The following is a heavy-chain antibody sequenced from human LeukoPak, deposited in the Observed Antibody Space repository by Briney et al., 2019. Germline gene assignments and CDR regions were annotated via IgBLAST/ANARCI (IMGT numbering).Heavy chain of an antibody. Sequence: ASVKVSCKASGYTFTGYYMHWVRQAPGQGLEWMGWINPNSGGTNYAQKFQGRVTMTRDTSTSTAYMELRSLRSDDTAVYYCARDSIETEDTAMVTHFDYWGQGTLVTVSS. J-gene: IGHJ4*02. CDR3: ARDSIETEDTAMVTHFDY. D-gene: IGHD5-18*01. V-gene: IGHV1-2*02. CDR1: GYTFTGYY. CDR2: INPNSGGT.